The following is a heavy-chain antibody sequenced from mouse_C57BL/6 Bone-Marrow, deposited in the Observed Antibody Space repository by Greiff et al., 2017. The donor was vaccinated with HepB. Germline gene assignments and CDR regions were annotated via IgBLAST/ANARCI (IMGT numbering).Heavy chain of an antibody. D-gene: IGHD2-4*01. CDR3: TREGLRQGFAY. V-gene: IGHV1-15*01. J-gene: IGHJ3*01. CDR1: GYTFTDYE. CDR2: IDPETGGT. Sequence: QVQLQQSGAELVRPGASVTLSCKASGYTFTDYEMHWVKQTPVHGLEWIGAIDPETGGTAYNQKFKGKAILTADKSSSTAYMELRSLTSEESAVYYCTREGLRQGFAYWGQGTLVTVSA.